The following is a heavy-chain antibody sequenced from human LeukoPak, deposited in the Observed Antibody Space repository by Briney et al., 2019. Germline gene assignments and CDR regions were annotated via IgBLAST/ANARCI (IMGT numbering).Heavy chain of an antibody. CDR1: GFTFSSYG. Sequence: GGSLRLSCAASGFTFSSYGMHWVRQAPGKGLEWVAFIRYDGSNKYYADSVKGRFTISRDNSKNTLYLQMNSLRAKDMAVYYCAKEGANENQYYYNNLDFWGKGTTVTISS. D-gene: IGHD4/OR15-4a*01. J-gene: IGHJ6*03. CDR2: IRYDGSNK. V-gene: IGHV3-30*02. CDR3: AKEGANENQYYYNNLDF.